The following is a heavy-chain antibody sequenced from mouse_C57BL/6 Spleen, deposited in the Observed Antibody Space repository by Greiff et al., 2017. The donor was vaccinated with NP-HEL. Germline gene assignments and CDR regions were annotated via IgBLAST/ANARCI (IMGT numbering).Heavy chain of an antibody. V-gene: IGHV1-19*01. CDR3: ARDPYGNYGAPFDY. CDR1: GYTFTDYY. CDR2: INPYNGGT. J-gene: IGHJ2*01. Sequence: EVQLQESGPVLVKPGASVKMSCKASGYTFTDYYMNWVKQSHGKSLEWIGVINPYNGGTSYNQKFKGKATLTVDKSSSTAYMELNSLTSEDSAVYYCARDPYGNYGAPFDYWGQGTTLTVSS. D-gene: IGHD2-1*01.